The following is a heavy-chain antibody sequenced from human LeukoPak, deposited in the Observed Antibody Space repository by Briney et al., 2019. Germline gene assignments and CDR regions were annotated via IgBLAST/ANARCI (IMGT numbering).Heavy chain of an antibody. CDR1: GFTFSDYY. CDR3: ARGRDGYKY. V-gene: IGHV3-11*01. Sequence: PGGSLRLSCAASGFTFSDYYMSWIRQAPGKGLEWFSYISSRGKTTHFADSVKGRFSVSRDNTNNTLYVQMNSLRAEDTAVYFCARGRDGYKYWGQGTLVTVSS. D-gene: IGHD5-24*01. J-gene: IGHJ4*02. CDR2: ISSRGKTT.